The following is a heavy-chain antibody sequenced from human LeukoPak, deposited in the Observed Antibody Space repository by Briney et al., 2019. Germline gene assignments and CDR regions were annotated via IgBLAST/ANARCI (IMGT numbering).Heavy chain of an antibody. J-gene: IGHJ5*02. D-gene: IGHD3-22*01. CDR2: ISAYNGNT. Sequence: ASVKVSCKASGYTFTSYGISWVRPAPGQGLEWMGWISAYNGNTNYAQKLQGRVTMTTDTSTSTAYMELRSLRSDDTAVYYCARIRYYYDSSGYSHFDPWGQGTLVTVSS. CDR1: GYTFTSYG. CDR3: ARIRYYYDSSGYSHFDP. V-gene: IGHV1-18*01.